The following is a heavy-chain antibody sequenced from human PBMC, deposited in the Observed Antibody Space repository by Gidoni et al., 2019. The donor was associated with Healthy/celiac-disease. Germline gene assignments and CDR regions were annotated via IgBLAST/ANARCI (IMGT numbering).Heavy chain of an antibody. CDR3: ARGDYDFWSGYEE. CDR1: GFTVSRNS. CDR2: IYSGGST. V-gene: IGHV3-66*01. Sequence: EVQLVESGGGLVQPGGSLRLSCAASGFTVSRNSMSWVRQAPGKGLEWVAVIYSGGSTYYADSVKGRFTISRDNSKNTLYRQMNSLRAEDTAVYYCARGDYDFWSGYEEWGQGTLVTVSS. D-gene: IGHD3-3*01. J-gene: IGHJ4*02.